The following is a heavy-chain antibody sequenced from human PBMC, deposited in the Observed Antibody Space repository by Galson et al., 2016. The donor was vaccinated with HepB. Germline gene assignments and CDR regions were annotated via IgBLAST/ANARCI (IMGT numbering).Heavy chain of an antibody. CDR3: ARASLGTITSMLDH. J-gene: IGHJ4*02. D-gene: IGHD5-12*01. CDR2: ISSASLTI. V-gene: IGHV3-48*02. CDR1: GYTFSRYS. Sequence: SLRLSCAASGYTFSRYSVSWVRQAPGKGLEWVSYISSASLTIYYADSVKGRCTISRDNAKNSLFLQMNSLRDEDTAVYYCARASLGTITSMLDHWGQGTRVTVSS.